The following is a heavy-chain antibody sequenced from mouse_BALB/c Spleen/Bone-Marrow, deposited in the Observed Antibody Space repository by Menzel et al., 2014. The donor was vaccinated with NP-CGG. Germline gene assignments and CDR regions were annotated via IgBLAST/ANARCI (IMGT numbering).Heavy chain of an antibody. J-gene: IGHJ4*01. CDR3: SRGRRDALDY. Sequence: QVQLQQSGAELVKPGASVKLSCKASGYTFTSYYMYWGKQRPGQGLEWFGEINPSNGGTNFNEKFKNKATLTVDKSSGTACMQLSSPTSEDSAVYYCSRGRRDALDYWGQGTSVTVSS. CDR1: GYTFTSYY. V-gene: IGHV1S81*02. CDR2: INPSNGGT.